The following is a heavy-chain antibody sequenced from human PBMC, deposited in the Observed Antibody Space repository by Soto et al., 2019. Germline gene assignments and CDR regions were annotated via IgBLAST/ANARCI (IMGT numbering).Heavy chain of an antibody. CDR2: IYWDDGK. CDR3: AHSPAPRVYFQH. Sequence: SGPTLVNPTQTLTLTWVFSGFSLNTGGVTVGWIRQPPGKALEWVALIYWDDGKRYSPSLKSRLTITKETSRNQVVLTMTNVDPEDTATYFCAHSPAPRVYFQHWGEGTLVTVSS. CDR1: GFSLNTGGVT. V-gene: IGHV2-5*02. J-gene: IGHJ1*01. D-gene: IGHD3-10*01.